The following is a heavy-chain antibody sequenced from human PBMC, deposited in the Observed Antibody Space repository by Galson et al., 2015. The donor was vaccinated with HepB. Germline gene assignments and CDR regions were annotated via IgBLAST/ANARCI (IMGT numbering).Heavy chain of an antibody. V-gene: IGHV4-59*01. Sequence: SETLSLTCTVSGGSISSYYWSWIRQPPGKGLEWIGYIYYSGSTNYNPSLKSRVTISVDTSKNQFSLKLSSVTAADTAVYYCARESMIGDRDPFDIWGQGTMVTVSS. CDR1: GGSISSYY. CDR3: ARESMIGDRDPFDI. D-gene: IGHD3-10*02. J-gene: IGHJ3*02. CDR2: IYYSGST.